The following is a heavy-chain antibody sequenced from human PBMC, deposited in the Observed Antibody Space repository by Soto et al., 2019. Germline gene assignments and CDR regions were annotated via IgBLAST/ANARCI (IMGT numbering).Heavy chain of an antibody. J-gene: IGHJ6*02. V-gene: IGHV3-23*01. CDR3: AKVDGRGGMDV. Sequence: SLRLSCAASGFTFSSYAMSWVRQAPGKGLEWVSRISSSGGSTYDADSVKGRFTISRDNSNNTLYLQMNSLRVEGTAIYYCAKVDGRGGMDVWGQGTTVTVSS. CDR2: ISSSGGST. CDR1: GFTFSSYA.